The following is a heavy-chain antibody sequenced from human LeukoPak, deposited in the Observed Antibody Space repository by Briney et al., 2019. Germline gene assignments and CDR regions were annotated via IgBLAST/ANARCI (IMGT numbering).Heavy chain of an antibody. Sequence: GGSLRLSCVASGFMFDDYTMHWVRQAPGKGLEWVSLITWDGGSTSYADSVKGRFSISRDNSKNSLYLQMNSLRAEDTALYSCARGTRRSSWFFDFWGQGALVTVSS. V-gene: IGHV3-43*01. J-gene: IGHJ4*02. CDR2: ITWDGGST. D-gene: IGHD6-13*01. CDR3: ARGTRRSSWFFDF. CDR1: GFMFDDYT.